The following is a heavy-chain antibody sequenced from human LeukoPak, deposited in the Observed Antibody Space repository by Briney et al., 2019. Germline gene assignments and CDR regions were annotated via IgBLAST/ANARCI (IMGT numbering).Heavy chain of an antibody. CDR2: IYHSGST. D-gene: IGHD2-2*01. CDR1: GYSISSGYY. J-gene: IGHJ6*03. V-gene: IGHV4-38-2*01. CDR3: ARGPLYCSSTSCYEYYYYYYMDV. Sequence: PSETLSLTCAVSGYSISSGYYWGWIRQPPGKGLEWIGSIYHSGSTYYNPSLKSRVTISVDTSKNQFSLKLSSVTAADTAVYYCARGPLYCSSTSCYEYYYYYYMDVWGKGTPVTVSS.